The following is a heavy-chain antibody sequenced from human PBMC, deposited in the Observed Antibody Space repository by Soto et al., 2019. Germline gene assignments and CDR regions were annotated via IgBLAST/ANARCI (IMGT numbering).Heavy chain of an antibody. Sequence: QEQLQESGPGLVKPSQTLTLTCTVSGGSISSGRFYWSWIRQHPGKGLEWIGHISDSGSSYYNPSLESRVTISVDTSENQFSLKLSAVTAADTAVYFCARTTFYDIFTAYYSLFDYWGQGTKVTVSS. V-gene: IGHV4-31*03. CDR2: ISDSGSS. CDR1: GGSISSGRFY. D-gene: IGHD3-9*01. CDR3: ARTTFYDIFTAYYSLFDY. J-gene: IGHJ4*02.